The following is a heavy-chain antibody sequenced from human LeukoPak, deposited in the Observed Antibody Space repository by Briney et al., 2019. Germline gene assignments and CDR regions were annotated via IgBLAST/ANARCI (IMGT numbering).Heavy chain of an antibody. J-gene: IGHJ4*02. CDR3: ARTMRTYYYDSSGYPRGFAFDY. CDR2: ISSSSSYI. V-gene: IGHV3-21*01. CDR1: GFTFSSYS. Sequence: GGSLRLSCAASGFTFSSYSMNWVRQAPGKGLEWVSSISSSSSYIYYADSVKGRFTISRDSAKNSLYLRMNSLRAEDTAVYYCARTMRTYYYDSSGYPRGFAFDYWGQGTLVTVSS. D-gene: IGHD3-22*01.